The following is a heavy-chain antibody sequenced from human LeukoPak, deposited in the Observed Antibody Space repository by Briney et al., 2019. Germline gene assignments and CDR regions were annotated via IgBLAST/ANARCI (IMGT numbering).Heavy chain of an antibody. CDR2: IIPILGIA. Sequence: SVKVSCKASGGTFSSYAISWVRQAPGQGLEWMGRIIPILGIANYAQKFQGRVTITADKSTSTAYMGLSSLRSEDTAVYYCARDHPSGSYYGYWGQGTLVTVSS. V-gene: IGHV1-69*04. CDR3: ARDHPSGSYYGY. J-gene: IGHJ4*02. D-gene: IGHD1-26*01. CDR1: GGTFSSYA.